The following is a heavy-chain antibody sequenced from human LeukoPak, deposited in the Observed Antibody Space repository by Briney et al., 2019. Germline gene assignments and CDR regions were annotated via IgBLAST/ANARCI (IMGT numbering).Heavy chain of an antibody. CDR2: INHSGST. V-gene: IGHV4-34*01. Sequence: PSETLSLTCAVYVGSFSGYYWSWIRQTPGKGLEWIGEINHSGSTRYNPSLKSRITVSVLTSKNQFSLKLSSVTAADTAVYYCARQREGYFDLWGRGARVTVSS. D-gene: IGHD6-25*01. J-gene: IGHJ2*01. CDR1: VGSFSGYY. CDR3: ARQREGYFDL.